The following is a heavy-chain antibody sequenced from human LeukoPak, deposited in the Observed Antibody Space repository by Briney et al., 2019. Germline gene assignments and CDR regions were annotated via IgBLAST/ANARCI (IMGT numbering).Heavy chain of an antibody. D-gene: IGHD6-13*01. CDR1: GFTFSSYG. CDR3: VRAAAGPFDY. CDR2: IRYDGSNK. Sequence: PGGSLRLSCAASGFTFSSYGMHWVRQAPGKGLEWVAFIRYDGSNKYYADSVKGRFTISRDNSKNTLYLQMNSLRAEDTAVYYCVRAAAGPFDYWGQGTLVTVSS. J-gene: IGHJ4*02. V-gene: IGHV3-30*02.